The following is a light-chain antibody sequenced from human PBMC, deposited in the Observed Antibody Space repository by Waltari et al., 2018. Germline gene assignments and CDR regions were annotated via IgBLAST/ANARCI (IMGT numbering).Light chain of an antibody. V-gene: IGLV2-11*01. CDR3: CSYAGSYTFEV. CDR1: SSDVGGYNY. J-gene: IGLJ1*01. CDR2: DVS. Sequence: QSALTQPRSVYGSPGQSVPISCTGTSSDVGGYNYVSWYQQHPGKAPKLMINDVSKRPPVVPDRFAGSKSGNTASLTISGLQAEDEADYYCCSYAGSYTFEVFGTGTKVTVL.